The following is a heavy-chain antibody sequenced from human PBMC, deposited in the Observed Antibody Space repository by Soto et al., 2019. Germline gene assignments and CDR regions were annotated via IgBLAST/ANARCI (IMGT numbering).Heavy chain of an antibody. V-gene: IGHV3-23*01. D-gene: IGHD2-2*01. Sequence: EVQLLESGGGLVQPGGSLRLSCAASGFTFSSYAMSWVRQAPGKGLEWVSTMSGSGGYTYYADSVEGRFAISRDNSKNTLYLQMADLRAEDTAVYYCATSRFCTSTSCYGREGGFWRQGTLVTVSS. CDR2: MSGSGGYT. J-gene: IGHJ4*02. CDR3: ATSRFCTSTSCYGREGGF. CDR1: GFTFSSYA.